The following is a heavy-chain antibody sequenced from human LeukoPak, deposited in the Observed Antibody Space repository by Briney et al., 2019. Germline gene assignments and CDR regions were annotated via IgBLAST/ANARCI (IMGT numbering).Heavy chain of an antibody. D-gene: IGHD3-10*01. V-gene: IGHV1-18*01. J-gene: IGHJ6*03. CDR1: GYTFNSYG. CDR2: IHTYNGHT. CDR3: ARFVFSRNYFGSGRLNYHYYYMDV. Sequence: ASVKVSCKSSGYTFNSYGITWVRQAPGQGLEWMGWIHTYNGHTNYAQKLQGRVTMTTDTSTSTAYMELRSLRSDDTAVYYCARFVFSRNYFGSGRLNYHYYYMDVWGKGTTVTVSS.